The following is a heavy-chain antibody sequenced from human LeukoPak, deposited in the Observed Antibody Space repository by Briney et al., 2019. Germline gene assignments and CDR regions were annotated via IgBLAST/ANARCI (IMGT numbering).Heavy chain of an antibody. Sequence: GASVKVSCKASGYTFTDYYMHWVRQAPGQGFEWMGWINPDSGGTNYAQKFQGRVTITRDTSISTAYMELSRLRSNDTAVYYCARRALFGDSGYDYNWFDPWGQGTLVTVSS. D-gene: IGHD5-12*01. CDR2: INPDSGGT. CDR1: GYTFTDYY. J-gene: IGHJ5*02. CDR3: ARRALFGDSGYDYNWFDP. V-gene: IGHV1-2*02.